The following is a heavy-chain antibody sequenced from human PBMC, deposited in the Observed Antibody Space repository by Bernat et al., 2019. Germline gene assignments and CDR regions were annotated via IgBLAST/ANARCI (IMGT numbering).Heavy chain of an antibody. Sequence: EVQLVESGGGLVQPGGSLRLSCAASGFTFSSYAMSWVRQAPGKGLQWVSAISGSGGSTYYADSVKCRFTISRKKSKNTLYLKMNSLGAEDTAVYYCAKVLAGIFGVDYWGQGPLVTVSS. CDR2: ISGSGGST. CDR1: GFTFSSYA. CDR3: AKVLAGIFGVDY. V-gene: IGHV3-23*04. D-gene: IGHD2-15*01. J-gene: IGHJ4*02.